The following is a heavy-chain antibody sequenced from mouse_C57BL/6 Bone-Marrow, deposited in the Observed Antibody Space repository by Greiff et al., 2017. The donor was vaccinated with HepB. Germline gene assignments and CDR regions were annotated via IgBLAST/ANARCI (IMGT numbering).Heavy chain of an antibody. J-gene: IGHJ2*01. CDR2: IDPENGDT. Sequence: EVMLVESGAELVRPGASVKLSCTASGFNIKDDYMHWVKQRPEQGLEWIGWIDPENGDTEYASKFQGKATITADTSSNTAYLQLSSLTSEDTAVYYCTRDYYYGSSLDYWGQGTTLTVSS. V-gene: IGHV14-4*01. CDR1: GFNIKDDY. D-gene: IGHD1-1*01. CDR3: TRDYYYGSSLDY.